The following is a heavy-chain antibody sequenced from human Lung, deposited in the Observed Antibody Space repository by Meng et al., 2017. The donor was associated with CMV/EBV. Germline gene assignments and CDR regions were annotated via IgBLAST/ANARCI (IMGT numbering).Heavy chain of an antibody. J-gene: IGHJ5*02. CDR1: VSSARYY. CDR2: VYYGGGT. V-gene: IGHV4-61*01. Sequence: VSSARYYWSCIRPLPGKGLEWIAYVYYGGGTNYNPSLKSRVTISVDTSKNQFSLKLSSVTAADTAVYYCARGTGYCSSTSCYPFDPWGQGTLVTVSS. CDR3: ARGTGYCSSTSCYPFDP. D-gene: IGHD2-2*01.